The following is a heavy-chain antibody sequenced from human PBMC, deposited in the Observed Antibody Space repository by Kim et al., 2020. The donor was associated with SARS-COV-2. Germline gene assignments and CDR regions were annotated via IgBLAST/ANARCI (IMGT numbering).Heavy chain of an antibody. CDR2: INSDGSTI. CDR3: ARRQFTSGWYYFDY. Sequence: GGSLRLSCAASGFTFSSHWMHWVRQAPGKGLVWVSRINSDGSTISYADSVKGRFTISRDNAKNTLYLQMNSLRAEDTAVYYCARRQFTSGWYYFDYWGQGTRVTVSS. D-gene: IGHD6-19*01. V-gene: IGHV3-74*01. CDR1: GFTFSSHW. J-gene: IGHJ4*02.